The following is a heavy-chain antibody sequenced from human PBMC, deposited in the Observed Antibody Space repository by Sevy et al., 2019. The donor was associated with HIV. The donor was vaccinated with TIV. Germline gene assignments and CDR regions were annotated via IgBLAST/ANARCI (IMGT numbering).Heavy chain of an antibody. D-gene: IGHD1-26*01. V-gene: IGHV3-21*06. J-gene: IGHJ4*02. Sequence: GGSLRLSCAASGFTFSNYAMSWVRQAPGKGLEWVSSISGLSNYIYYAESLKGRFIISRDNAKNTLYLQMNSLRADDTAVYYCARGPPDGSYDYFDYWGQGTLVTVSS. CDR1: GFTFSNYA. CDR2: ISGLSNYI. CDR3: ARGPPDGSYDYFDY.